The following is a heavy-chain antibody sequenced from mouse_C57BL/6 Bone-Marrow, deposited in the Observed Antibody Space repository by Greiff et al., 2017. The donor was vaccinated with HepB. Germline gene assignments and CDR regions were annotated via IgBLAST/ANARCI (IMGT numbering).Heavy chain of an antibody. V-gene: IGHV1-78*01. CDR1: GYTFTDYT. CDR3: AGADADIRSYYYGSSYGWFAY. D-gene: IGHD1-1*01. Sequence: QVQLQQPDAELVKPGASVKISCKASGYTFTDYTIHWMKQRPEQGLEWIGNIYPRDGSTKYNEKFKGKATLTVDKSSSTAYMQLNSLTSEDSAVYVCAGADADIRSYYYGSSYGWFAYWGQGTLVTVSA. CDR2: IYPRDGST. J-gene: IGHJ3*01.